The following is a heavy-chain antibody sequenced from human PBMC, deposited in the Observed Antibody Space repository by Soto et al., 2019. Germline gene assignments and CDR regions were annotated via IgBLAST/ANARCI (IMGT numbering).Heavy chain of an antibody. CDR2: INPNSGGT. CDR1: GYTFTGYY. CDR3: ARDPSDFWSGYPY. D-gene: IGHD3-3*01. V-gene: IGHV1-2*02. J-gene: IGHJ4*02. Sequence: GASVKVSCKASGYTFTGYYMHWVRQAPGQGLEWMGWINPNSGGTNYAQKFQGRVTMTRDTSISTAYMELSRLRSDDTAVYYCARDPSDFWSGYPYWGQGTLVTVS.